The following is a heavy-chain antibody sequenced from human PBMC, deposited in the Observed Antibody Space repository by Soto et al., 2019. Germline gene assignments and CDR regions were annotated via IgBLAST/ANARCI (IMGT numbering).Heavy chain of an antibody. CDR3: AKDRYYYGSGSYPYYFDY. Sequence: GGSLRLSCAASGFTFSSYAMSWVRQAPGKGLEWVSAISGSGGSTYYAGSVKGRFTISRDNSKNTLYLQMNSLRAEDTAVYYCAKDRYYYGSGSYPYYFDYWGQGTLVTVSS. CDR2: ISGSGGST. CDR1: GFTFSSYA. V-gene: IGHV3-23*01. D-gene: IGHD3-10*01. J-gene: IGHJ4*02.